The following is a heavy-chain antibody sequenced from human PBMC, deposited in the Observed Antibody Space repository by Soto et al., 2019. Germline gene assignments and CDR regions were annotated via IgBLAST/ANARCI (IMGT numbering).Heavy chain of an antibody. CDR2: ISHSGSST. D-gene: IGHD3-10*01. CDR3: ADGALVHHGSEGGNWLDP. Sequence: EVQLLESGGGLVQPGGSLRLSCAASGVSFSNYAMNWVRQAPGKGLEWVSGISHSGSSTYYADSVKGRFTISRDNSKNTLYLEMNSLEAEDTAVYYCADGALVHHGSEGGNWLDPWGQGTLVTVSS. CDR1: GVSFSNYA. V-gene: IGHV3-23*01. J-gene: IGHJ5*02.